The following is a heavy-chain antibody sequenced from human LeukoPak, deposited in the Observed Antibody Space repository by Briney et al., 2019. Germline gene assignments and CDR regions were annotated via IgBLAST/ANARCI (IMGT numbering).Heavy chain of an antibody. CDR1: GFTFSSYA. CDR3: AKISYGNLGAFDI. Sequence: PGGSLRLPCAASGFTFSSYAMSWVRQAPGKGLEWVSAISGSGGSTYYADSVKGRFTISRDNSKNTLYLQMNSLRAEDTAVYYCAKISYGNLGAFDIWGQGTMVTVSS. J-gene: IGHJ3*02. V-gene: IGHV3-23*01. CDR2: ISGSGGST. D-gene: IGHD5-18*01.